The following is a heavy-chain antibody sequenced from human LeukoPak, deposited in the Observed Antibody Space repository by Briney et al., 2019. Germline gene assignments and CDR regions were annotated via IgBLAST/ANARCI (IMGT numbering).Heavy chain of an antibody. Sequence: GGSLRLSCAASGFTFSSYAMSWVRQAPGKGLEWVSTISGNGDCTYYADSVKGRFTISRDNSKNTLYLQMNSLRADDTAVYYCAKRGIAAAASFDYWGQGTLVSVSS. CDR3: AKRGIAAAASFDY. J-gene: IGHJ4*02. D-gene: IGHD6-13*01. CDR2: ISGNGDCT. V-gene: IGHV3-23*01. CDR1: GFTFSSYA.